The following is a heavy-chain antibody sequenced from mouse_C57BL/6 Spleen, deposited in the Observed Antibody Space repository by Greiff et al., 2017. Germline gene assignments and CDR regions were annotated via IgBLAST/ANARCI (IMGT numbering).Heavy chain of an antibody. J-gene: IGHJ1*03. V-gene: IGHV5-4*03. CDR3: ASSYSYWYFDV. CDR1: GFTFSSYA. D-gene: IGHD2-10*01. CDR2: ISDGGSYT. Sequence: EVMLVESGGGLVKPGGSLKLSCAASGFTFSSYAMSWVRQTPEKRLEWVATISDGGSYTYYPDNVKGRFTISRDNAKNNLYLQMSHLKSEDTAMYYCASSYSYWYFDVWGTGTTVTVSS.